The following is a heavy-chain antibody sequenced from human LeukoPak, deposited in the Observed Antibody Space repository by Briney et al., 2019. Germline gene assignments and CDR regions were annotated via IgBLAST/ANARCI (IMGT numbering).Heavy chain of an antibody. CDR1: GFTFSSYG. J-gene: IGHJ4*02. CDR3: VRDLLQWYKFDF. V-gene: IGHV3-30*02. CDR2: VRYDGKNQ. D-gene: IGHD4-23*01. Sequence: PGGSLRLSCTASGFTFSSYGIHWVRQAPGKGLEWVSFVRYDGKNQYYADSVKGRFTVSRDNSKKTVSLQMHSLRREDTAVYYCVRDLLQWYKFDFWGQGTLVTVSS.